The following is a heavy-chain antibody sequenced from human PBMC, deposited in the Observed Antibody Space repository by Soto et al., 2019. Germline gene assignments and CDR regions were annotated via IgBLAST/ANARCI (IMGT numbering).Heavy chain of an antibody. Sequence: SETLSLSCTVSGGSISSGDYYWSWIRQPPGKGLEWIGYIYYSGSTYYNPSLKSRVTISVDTSKNQFSLKLSSVTAADTAVYYCARAPMVRGVLTTYNDYWGQGTLVTVSS. CDR2: IYYSGST. CDR1: GGSISSGDYY. CDR3: ARAPMVRGVLTTYNDY. D-gene: IGHD3-10*01. V-gene: IGHV4-30-4*01. J-gene: IGHJ4*02.